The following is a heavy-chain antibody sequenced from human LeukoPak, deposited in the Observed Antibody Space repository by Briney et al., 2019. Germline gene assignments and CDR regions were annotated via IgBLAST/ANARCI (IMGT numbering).Heavy chain of an antibody. CDR2: ISYDGSNK. Sequence: GGSLRLSCAASGFTFSSYAMHWVRQAPGKGLEWVAVISYDGSNKYYADSVKGRFTISRDNSKNTLYLQMNSLRAEDTAVYYCARSGMEFCDYWGQGTLVTVFS. J-gene: IGHJ4*02. CDR1: GFTFSSYA. D-gene: IGHD3-10*01. V-gene: IGHV3-30-3*01. CDR3: ARSGMEFCDY.